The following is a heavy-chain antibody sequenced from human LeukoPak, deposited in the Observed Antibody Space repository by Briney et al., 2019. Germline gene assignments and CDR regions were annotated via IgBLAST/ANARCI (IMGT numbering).Heavy chain of an antibody. Sequence: PGGSLRLSCAASGFTFSSYSMNWVRQAPGKGLEWVSSISSSSSYIYYADSVKGRFTISRDNAKNSLYLQMNSLRAEDTAVYYCARDSDCSSTSCSGVGPIKLKYFQHWGQGTLVTVSS. D-gene: IGHD2-2*01. CDR2: ISSSSSYI. V-gene: IGHV3-21*01. CDR3: ARDSDCSSTSCSGVGPIKLKYFQH. CDR1: GFTFSSYS. J-gene: IGHJ1*01.